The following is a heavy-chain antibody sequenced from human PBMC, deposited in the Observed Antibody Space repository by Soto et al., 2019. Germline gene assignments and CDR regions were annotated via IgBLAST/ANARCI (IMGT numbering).Heavy chain of an antibody. J-gene: IGHJ4*02. V-gene: IGHV4-61*01. CDR2: VYYSETT. Sequence: SETLSLTCSVSGGSVSDKTYYWSWIRQPPGKRLEWIGYVYYSETTNYNPSLKSRVTISVDLSKNQFSLRLSSVTTADTALYYCAXTTAVPNTLRSRYFFDYWGQGTLVTVSS. D-gene: IGHD4-17*01. CDR3: AXTTAVPNTLRSRYFFDY. CDR1: GGSVSDKTYY.